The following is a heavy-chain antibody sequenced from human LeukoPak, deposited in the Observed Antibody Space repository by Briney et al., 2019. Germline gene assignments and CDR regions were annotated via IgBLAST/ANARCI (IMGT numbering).Heavy chain of an antibody. CDR2: IYYSGSP. D-gene: IGHD3-10*01. V-gene: IGHV4-30-4*08. J-gene: IGHJ6*02. Sequence: SETLSLTCTVSGGSISSYYWSWIRQPPGKGLEWIGYIYYSGSPYYHPSLKSRVTISVDTSKNQFSLKLSSVTAADTAVYYCARGGYGSGSYYANYYYYGMDVWGQGTTVTVSS. CDR3: ARGGYGSGSYYANYYYYGMDV. CDR1: GGSISSYY.